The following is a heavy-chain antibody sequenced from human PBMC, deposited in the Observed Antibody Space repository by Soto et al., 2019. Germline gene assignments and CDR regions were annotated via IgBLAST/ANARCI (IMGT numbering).Heavy chain of an antibody. CDR1: GGTFSSYA. CDR3: ARSQGGSSSLDIYYYYYYGMDV. V-gene: IGHV1-69*01. D-gene: IGHD2-15*01. Sequence: QVQLVQSGAEVKKPGSSVKVSCKAPGGTFSSYAISWVRQAPGQGLEWRGGSIPIFGTAKYAQKFQGRVTITSEESTSTGYMELSSLRSEDTAVYYCARSQGGSSSLDIYYYYYYGMDVGGQGTTVTVSS. CDR2: SIPIFGTA. J-gene: IGHJ6*02.